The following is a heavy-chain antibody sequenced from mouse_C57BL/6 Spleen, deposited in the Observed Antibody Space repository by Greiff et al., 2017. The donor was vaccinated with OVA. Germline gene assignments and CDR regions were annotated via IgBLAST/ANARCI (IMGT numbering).Heavy chain of an antibody. CDR2: IYPGSGST. V-gene: IGHV1-55*01. CDR3: ARRVVYYGSSYFDY. D-gene: IGHD1-1*01. CDR1: GYTFTSYW. Sequence: VKLQQPGAELVKPGASVKMSCKASGYTFTSYWITWVKQRPGQGLEWIGDIYPGSGSTNYNEKFKSKATLTVDTSSSTAYMQLSSLTSEDSAVYYCARRVVYYGSSYFDYWGQGTTLTVSS. J-gene: IGHJ2*01.